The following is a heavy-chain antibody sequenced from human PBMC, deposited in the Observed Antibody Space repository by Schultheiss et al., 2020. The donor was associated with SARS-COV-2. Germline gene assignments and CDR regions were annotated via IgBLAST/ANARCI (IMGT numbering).Heavy chain of an antibody. CDR2: IYYSGSA. CDR3: ARGRIAVAGINY. Sequence: SETLSLTCTVSGGSISSGGYYWSWIRQHPGKGLEWIGYIYYSGSAYYNPSLKSRVTISIDTSKNQFSLKLRSVTAADTAVYYCARGRIAVAGINYWGQGTLVTVSS. J-gene: IGHJ4*02. D-gene: IGHD6-19*01. CDR1: GGSISSGGYY. V-gene: IGHV4-31*03.